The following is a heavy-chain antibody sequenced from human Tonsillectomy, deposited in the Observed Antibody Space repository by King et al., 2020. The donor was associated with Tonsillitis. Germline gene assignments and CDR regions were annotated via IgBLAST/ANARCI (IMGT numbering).Heavy chain of an antibody. V-gene: IGHV1-2*02. J-gene: IGHJ5*02. Sequence: VQLVESGTEAKMPGASVTVSCKASGYTFTNCHIHWIRQAPGQGLDGMGWINCNSGSTNYAQNLQGRVTLTRDTSTNTAYMDLRSLRSDDTAIYYCSRETWVYGSWGQGTQVTVSS. D-gene: IGHD5-24*01. CDR3: SRETWVYGS. CDR2: INCNSGST. CDR1: GYTFTNCH.